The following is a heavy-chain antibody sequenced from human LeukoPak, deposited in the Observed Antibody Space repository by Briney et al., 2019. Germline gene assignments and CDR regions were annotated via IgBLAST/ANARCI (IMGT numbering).Heavy chain of an antibody. J-gene: IGHJ6*02. V-gene: IGHV4-34*01. Sequence: SETLSLTCAVYGGSFSGYYWSWIRQPPGKGLEWIGEINHSGSTNYNPSLKRRVTISVDTSKNQFSLKLSSVTAADTAVYYCARRVRGRYFGNGMDVWGQGTTVTVSS. CDR1: GGSFSGYY. D-gene: IGHD3-9*01. CDR3: ARRVRGRYFGNGMDV. CDR2: INHSGST.